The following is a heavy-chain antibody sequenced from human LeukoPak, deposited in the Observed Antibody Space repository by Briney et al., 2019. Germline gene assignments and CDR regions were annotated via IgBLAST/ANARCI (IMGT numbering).Heavy chain of an antibody. Sequence: SETLSLTCTVSGGSISHYYWSWIRQPPGKGLEWIGEIYRSGDTNYKPSLKSRVTMSVDKSKNQFSQKLNSVTAADTAVYYCARKFSGWFDYWGQGTPVTVSS. CDR2: IYRSGDT. V-gene: IGHV4-59*12. J-gene: IGHJ4*02. CDR1: GGSISHYY. CDR3: ARKFSGWFDY. D-gene: IGHD6-19*01.